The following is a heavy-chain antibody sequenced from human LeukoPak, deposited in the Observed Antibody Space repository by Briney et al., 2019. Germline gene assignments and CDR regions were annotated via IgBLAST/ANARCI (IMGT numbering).Heavy chain of an antibody. V-gene: IGHV4-34*01. CDR3: ARARRHHYYDSSGLSHFDY. CDR2: INHSGST. CDR1: GGSFSGYY. J-gene: IGHJ4*02. D-gene: IGHD3-22*01. Sequence: SETLSLTCAVYGGSFSGYYWSWIRQPPGKGLEWIGEINHSGSTNYNPSLKSRVTISVDTSKNQFSLKLSSVTAADTAVYYCARARRHHYYDSSGLSHFDYWGQGTLVTVSS.